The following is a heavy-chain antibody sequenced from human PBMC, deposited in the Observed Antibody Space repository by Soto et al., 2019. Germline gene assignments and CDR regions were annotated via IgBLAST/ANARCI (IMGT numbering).Heavy chain of an antibody. V-gene: IGHV4-34*01. D-gene: IGHD2-15*01. CDR1: GGSFSGYY. CDR3: ARGRCCSGGSCYFDP. CDR2: INHSGST. Sequence: QVQLQQWGAGLLKPSETLSLTCAVYGGSFSGYYWSWIRQPPGKGLEWIGEINHSGSTNYNPSLKSRVTISVDTSKNQFSLKLSSVTAADTAVYYCARGRCCSGGSCYFDPWGQGTLVTVSS. J-gene: IGHJ5*02.